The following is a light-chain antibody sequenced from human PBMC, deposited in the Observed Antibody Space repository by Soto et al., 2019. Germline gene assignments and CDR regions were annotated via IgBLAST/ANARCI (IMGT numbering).Light chain of an antibody. J-gene: IGKJ4*01. CDR2: DAS. Sequence: IVISQSPGTLSVSPGERATLSTRARQSISSNLAWYQQKPGQAPRLLIYDASTRFTGAPARFSGSRSGTEFTLTISSLQAEDFAVYYCQRYTNWPLTFGGGTKVDVK. CDR3: QRYTNWPLT. V-gene: IGKV3D-15*01. CDR1: QSISSN.